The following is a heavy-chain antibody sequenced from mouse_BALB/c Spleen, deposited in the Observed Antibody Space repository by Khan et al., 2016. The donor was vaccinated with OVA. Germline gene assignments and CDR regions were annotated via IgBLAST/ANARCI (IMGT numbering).Heavy chain of an antibody. V-gene: IGHV2-6-5*01. CDR3: AKGVWSYYYTLDY. Sequence: QVQLKQSGPGLVAPSQNLSITCTVSGFSLSDYGVSWIRQPPGKGLEWLGVILGGGSTYYNSALKSRLSISKDNSKSQVFLKMSSLQSDDTAMFYCAKGVWSYYYTLDYWGQGTSVTVSS. CDR2: ILGGGST. CDR1: GFSLSDYG. J-gene: IGHJ4*01.